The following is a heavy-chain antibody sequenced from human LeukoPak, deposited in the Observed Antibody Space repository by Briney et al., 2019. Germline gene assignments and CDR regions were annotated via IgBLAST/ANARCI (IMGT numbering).Heavy chain of an antibody. D-gene: IGHD1-26*01. CDR3: ARAVISGSYLGRVDY. CDR1: GGSISSGSYY. CDR2: IYTSGST. J-gene: IGHJ4*02. Sequence: SRTLSLTCTVSGGSISSGSYYWSWIRQPAGKGLEWIGRIYTSGSTNYNPSLKSRVTISVDTSKNQFSLKLSSVTAADTAVYYCARAVISGSYLGRVDYWGQGTLVTVSS. V-gene: IGHV4-61*02.